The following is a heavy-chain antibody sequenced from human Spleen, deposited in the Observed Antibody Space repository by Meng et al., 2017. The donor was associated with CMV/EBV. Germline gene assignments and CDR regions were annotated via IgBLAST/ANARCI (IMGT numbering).Heavy chain of an antibody. V-gene: IGHV6-1*01. D-gene: IGHD2-15*01. Sequence: SQTLSLTCAISGDIVSSDSVSWNWIRQSPSSGLEWLGRTYYRSKWYNDYAESVKSRIIINADTSKNHFSLHLNSVTPEDTAVYYCARDVDTTTPRSDYYYGMDLWGQGTAVTVSS. CDR1: GDIVSSDSVS. CDR3: ARDVDTTTPRSDYYYGMDL. CDR2: TYYRSKWYN. J-gene: IGHJ6*02.